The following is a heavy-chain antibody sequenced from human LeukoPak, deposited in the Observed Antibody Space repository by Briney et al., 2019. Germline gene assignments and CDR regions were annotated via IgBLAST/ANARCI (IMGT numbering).Heavy chain of an antibody. Sequence: GESLRISCKGSGYSFSSYWISWVRQMLGKGLEWMGRIDPGDSFTKYRPSLEGRVTISADKSLSTVYLQWSSLKASDTAIYYCARDGGGVSSWVSHWGQGTLVTVSS. J-gene: IGHJ4*02. CDR2: IDPGDSFT. V-gene: IGHV5-10-1*01. CDR1: GYSFSSYW. CDR3: ARDGGGVSSWVSH. D-gene: IGHD2-8*02.